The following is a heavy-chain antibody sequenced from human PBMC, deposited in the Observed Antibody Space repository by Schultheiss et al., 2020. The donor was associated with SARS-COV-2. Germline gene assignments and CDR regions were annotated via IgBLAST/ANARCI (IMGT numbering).Heavy chain of an antibody. Sequence: SQTLSLTCTVSGGSISSYYCSWIRQPPGKGLEWIGYIYYSGSTNYNPSLKSRVTISVDTSKNQFSLKLSSVTAADTAVYYCASTLPDYWGQGTLVTVSS. CDR1: GGSISSYY. V-gene: IGHV4-59*08. CDR3: ASTLPDY. CDR2: IYYSGST. J-gene: IGHJ4*02.